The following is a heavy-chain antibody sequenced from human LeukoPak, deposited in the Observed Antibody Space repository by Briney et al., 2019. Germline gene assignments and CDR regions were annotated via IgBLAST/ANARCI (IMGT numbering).Heavy chain of an antibody. CDR1: GFTFSSYG. CDR3: AKDGSGSYYNSLDY. V-gene: IGHV3-30*02. J-gene: IGHJ4*02. Sequence: QTGGSLRLSCAASGFTFSSYGMHWVRQAPGKGLEWVAFIRYDGSNKYYADSVKGRFTISRDNSKNTLYLQMNSLRAEDTAVYYCAKDGSGSYYNSLDYWGQGTLVTVSS. CDR2: IRYDGSNK. D-gene: IGHD3-10*01.